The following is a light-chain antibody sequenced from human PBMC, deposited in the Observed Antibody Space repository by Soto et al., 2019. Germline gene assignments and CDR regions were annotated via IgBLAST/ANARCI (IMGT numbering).Light chain of an antibody. V-gene: IGKV3-15*01. CDR1: QSSSSK. J-gene: IGKJ1*01. Sequence: EVVMTQSPAVLSVSPGETATLSCRASQSSSSKLAWYQQKPGQAPRLLIYGAVTRATGIPARFSGSVSTTDFTLTISSLHSEDCAVYYCQQYNNWLSWTFGQGTKVEIK. CDR2: GAV. CDR3: QQYNNWLSWT.